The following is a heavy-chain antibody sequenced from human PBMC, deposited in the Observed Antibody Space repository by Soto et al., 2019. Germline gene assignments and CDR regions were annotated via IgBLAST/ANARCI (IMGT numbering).Heavy chain of an antibody. J-gene: IGHJ4*02. V-gene: IGHV5-51*01. CDR2: IYPGDSDT. Sequence: GESLKISCQGSGYSFTNYWIGWVRQMPGKGLEWMGIIYPGDSDTRYSPSFQGQVTISADKSISTAYLQWSSLKASDTAMYYCATGGYCTSTSCYNFFDYWGQGTLVTLSS. CDR3: ATGGYCTSTSCYNFFDY. D-gene: IGHD2-2*02. CDR1: GYSFTNYW.